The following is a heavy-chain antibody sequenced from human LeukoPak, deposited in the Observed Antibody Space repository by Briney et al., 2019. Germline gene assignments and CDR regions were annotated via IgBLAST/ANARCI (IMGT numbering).Heavy chain of an antibody. J-gene: IGHJ4*02. D-gene: IGHD6-19*01. CDR1: GGSFSDYQ. CDR2: ISHSGTT. CDR3: SRGTIRGIAVTGY. Sequence: SETLSLTCAVSGGSFSDYQWNWIRQSPGKGLEWLGEISHSGTTTYNPSLKSRVTISVDTSKNQFSLRLRSVTAADTAVYYCSRGTIRGIAVTGYWGQGTLVTVSS. V-gene: IGHV4-34*01.